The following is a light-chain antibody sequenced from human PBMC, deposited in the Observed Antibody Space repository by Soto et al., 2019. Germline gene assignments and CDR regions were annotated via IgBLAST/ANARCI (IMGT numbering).Light chain of an antibody. CDR3: SSYTSSSSLVV. J-gene: IGLJ2*01. CDR2: DVT. Sequence: QSALTQPASVSGSPGQSITISCTGTSSDVGGYNYVSWYQQHPGIAPKLLIYDVTIRPSGVSNRFSGSKSGNTASLTISGLQAEDEADYYCSSYTSSSSLVVFGGGTKLTVL. V-gene: IGLV2-14*01. CDR1: SSDVGGYNY.